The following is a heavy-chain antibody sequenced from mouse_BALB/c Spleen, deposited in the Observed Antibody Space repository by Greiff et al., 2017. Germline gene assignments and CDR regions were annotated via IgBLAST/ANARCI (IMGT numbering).Heavy chain of an antibody. Sequence: DVQLQESGPGLVKPSQSLSLTCSVTGYSITSGYYWNWIRQFPGNKLEWMGYISYDGSNNYNPSLKNRISITRDTSKNQFFLKLNSVTTEDTATYYCASGYDWFAYWGQGTLVTVSA. CDR2: ISYDGSN. D-gene: IGHD2-2*01. CDR1: GYSITSGYY. V-gene: IGHV3-6*02. J-gene: IGHJ3*01. CDR3: ASGYDWFAY.